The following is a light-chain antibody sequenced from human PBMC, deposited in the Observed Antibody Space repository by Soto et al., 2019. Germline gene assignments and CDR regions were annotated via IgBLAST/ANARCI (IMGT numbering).Light chain of an antibody. CDR3: QHYNSYSEA. V-gene: IGKV1-5*03. Sequence: DIQVTQSPSTLSASVGARVPITCRASQTISSWLAWYQQQPGKAPKLLIYKASTLKSGVPSRFSGSGSGTEFTLTISSLQPDDFATYYCQHYNSYSEAFGQGTKVDIK. CDR1: QTISSW. CDR2: KAS. J-gene: IGKJ1*01.